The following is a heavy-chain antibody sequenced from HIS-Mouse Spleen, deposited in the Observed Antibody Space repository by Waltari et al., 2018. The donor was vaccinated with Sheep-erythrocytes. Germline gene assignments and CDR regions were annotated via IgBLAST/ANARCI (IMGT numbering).Heavy chain of an antibody. J-gene: IGHJ4*02. CDR1: GGSISSSSYY. D-gene: IGHD3-22*01. Sequence: QLQLQESGPGLVKPSETLSLTCTVSGGSISSSSYYWGWIRQPPGKGLEWIGSIYYRGSTYYHPSLKSRVTISVDTSKNQFSLKLSSVTAADTAVYYCARLYYYDSSGYYFDYWGQGTLVTVSS. V-gene: IGHV4-39*01. CDR2: IYYRGST. CDR3: ARLYYYDSSGYYFDY.